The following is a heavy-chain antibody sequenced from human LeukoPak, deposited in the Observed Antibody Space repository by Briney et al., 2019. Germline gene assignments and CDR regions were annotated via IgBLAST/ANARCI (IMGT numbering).Heavy chain of an antibody. CDR1: GFTFSSYG. CDR2: ISGSGGST. Sequence: GGSLRLSCAASGFTFSSYGMHWVRQAPGKGLEWVSAISGSGGSTYYADSVKGRFTISRDNSKNTLYLQMNSLRAEDTAVYYCAKDSLWFGESHFDYWGQGTLVTVSS. V-gene: IGHV3-23*01. J-gene: IGHJ4*02. D-gene: IGHD3-10*01. CDR3: AKDSLWFGESHFDY.